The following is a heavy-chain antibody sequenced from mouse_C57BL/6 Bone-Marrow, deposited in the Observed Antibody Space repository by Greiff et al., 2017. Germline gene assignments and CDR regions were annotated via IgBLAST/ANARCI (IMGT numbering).Heavy chain of an antibody. D-gene: IGHD1-1*01. Sequence: EVMLVESGGGLVQPKGSLKLSCAASGFTFNTYAMHWVRQAPGKGLEWVARIRSKSSNYATYYADSVKDRFTISRDDSQSMLYLQMNNLKTEDTAMYYCVRDGYGSSYWYFDVWGTGTTVTVSS. CDR2: IRSKSSNYAT. V-gene: IGHV10-3*01. CDR3: VRDGYGSSYWYFDV. CDR1: GFTFNTYA. J-gene: IGHJ1*03.